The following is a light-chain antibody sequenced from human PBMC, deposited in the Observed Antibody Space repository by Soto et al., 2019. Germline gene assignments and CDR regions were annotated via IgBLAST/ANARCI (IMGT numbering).Light chain of an antibody. CDR3: SSYTSSSSYV. CDR2: GDT. CDR1: SSDVGSYNR. J-gene: IGLJ1*01. Sequence: QSALTQPPSVSGSPGQSVTISCTGTSSDVGSYNRVSWYQQPPGTAPKLMIYGDTNRPSGVPDRFSGSKSGTTASLTISGLQAEDEADYYCSSYTSSSSYVFGTGTKVTVL. V-gene: IGLV2-18*02.